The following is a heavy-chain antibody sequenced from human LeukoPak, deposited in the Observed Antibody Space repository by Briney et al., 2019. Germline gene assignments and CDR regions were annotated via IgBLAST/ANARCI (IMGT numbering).Heavy chain of an antibody. Sequence: ASVKVSCKASGYTFTGYYMHWVRQAPGQGLEWMGWINPNSGGTNYAQKFQGRVTMTRDTSISTAYMELRSLRSDDTAVYYCARGLEWLTRRHTWFDPWGQGTLVTVSS. D-gene: IGHD3-3*01. CDR2: INPNSGGT. CDR1: GYTFTGYY. CDR3: ARGLEWLTRRHTWFDP. J-gene: IGHJ5*02. V-gene: IGHV1-2*02.